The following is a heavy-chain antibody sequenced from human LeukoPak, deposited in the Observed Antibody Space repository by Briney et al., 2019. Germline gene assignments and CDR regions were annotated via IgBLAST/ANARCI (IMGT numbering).Heavy chain of an antibody. J-gene: IGHJ4*02. CDR2: ISAYNGNT. D-gene: IGHD3-16*02. CDR1: GYTFTSYC. Sequence: ASVKVSCKASGYTFTSYCISWVRQAPGQGLEWMGWISAYNGNTNYAQKLQGRATMTTDTSTSTAYMELRSLRSDDTAVYYCARTLRLGELSPYDYWGQGTLVTVSS. CDR3: ARTLRLGELSPYDY. V-gene: IGHV1-18*01.